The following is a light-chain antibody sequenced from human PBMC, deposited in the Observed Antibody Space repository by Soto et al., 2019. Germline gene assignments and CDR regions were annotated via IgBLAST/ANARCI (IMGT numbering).Light chain of an antibody. J-gene: IGLJ3*02. CDR2: KGS. CDR1: SSDVGSYNL. V-gene: IGLV2-14*02. CDR3: SSYTSSSTQV. Sequence: QSALTQPASVSGSPGQSITISCTGTSSDVGSYNLVSWYQQHPGKAPKLMIYKGSKRPSGVSNRFSGSKSGNTASLTVSGLQAEDEAHYYCSSYTSSSTQVFGGGTKLTVL.